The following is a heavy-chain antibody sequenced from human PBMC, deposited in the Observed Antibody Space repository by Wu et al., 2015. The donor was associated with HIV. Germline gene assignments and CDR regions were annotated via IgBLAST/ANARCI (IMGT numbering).Heavy chain of an antibody. CDR1: GGTFNSFG. CDR3: ARTRNYYFGMDV. Sequence: QVQLAQSGAEMKKPGSSVKVSCKASGGTFNSFGISWVREAPGHGLEWMGGIIPMFGQPNYAQNFQGRVTITADDSTTTAYMELGSLRPDDTAEYYCARTRNYYFGMDVWGQGTTVTVSS. V-gene: IGHV1-69*12. CDR2: IIPMFGQP. D-gene: IGHD3/OR15-3a*01. J-gene: IGHJ6*02.